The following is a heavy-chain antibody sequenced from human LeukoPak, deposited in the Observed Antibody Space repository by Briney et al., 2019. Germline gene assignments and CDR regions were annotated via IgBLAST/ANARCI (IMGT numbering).Heavy chain of an antibody. CDR2: ISYDGSNK. Sequence: PGGSLRLSCAASGFTFSTYGMHWVRQAPGKGLEWVAVISYDGSNKYYADSVKGRFTISRDNSKNTLYLQMNSLRAEDTAVYYCARDLSDYWGQGTLVTVSS. CDR1: GFTFSTYG. D-gene: IGHD2/OR15-2a*01. V-gene: IGHV3-30*19. J-gene: IGHJ4*02. CDR3: ARDLSDY.